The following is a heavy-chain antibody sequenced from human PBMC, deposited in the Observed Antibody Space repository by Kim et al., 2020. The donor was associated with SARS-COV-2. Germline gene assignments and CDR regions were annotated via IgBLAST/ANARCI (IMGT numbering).Heavy chain of an antibody. V-gene: IGHV3-74*03. D-gene: IGHD3-10*01. CDR3: ARLRAPGQ. J-gene: IGHJ4*02. CDR2: GSIT. Sequence: GSITEYAASVKGRFTISRDNAKNTLYLQMNSLRAEDTAVYFCARLRAPGQWGQGTLVTVSS.